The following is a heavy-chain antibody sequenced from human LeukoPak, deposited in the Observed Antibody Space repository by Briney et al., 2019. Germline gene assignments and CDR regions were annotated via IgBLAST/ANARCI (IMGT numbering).Heavy chain of an antibody. CDR1: GFTFSSYW. CDR3: ARDWTTVGPFDY. J-gene: IGHJ4*02. V-gene: IGHV3-21*01. Sequence: GGSLRLSCAASGFTFSSYWMNWVRQAPGKGLEWVSSISSSSSYKYYADSVKGRFTISRDNAKNSLYLQMNSLRAEDTAVYYCARDWTTVGPFDYWGQGTLVTVSS. CDR2: ISSSSSYK. D-gene: IGHD4-11*01.